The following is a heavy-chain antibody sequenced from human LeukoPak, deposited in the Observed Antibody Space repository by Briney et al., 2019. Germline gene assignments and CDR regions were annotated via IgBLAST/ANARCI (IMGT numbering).Heavy chain of an antibody. D-gene: IGHD6-19*01. CDR1: GFTFSSYS. J-gene: IGHJ4*01. CDR2: ITSPVGHI. Sequence: TGGSLRLSCAASGFTFSSYSMNWVRQAPGKGLEWVSSITSPVGHIYYADSLKGRISISRDNARISLYVRRKSLRDEDRAVCDRATDGRSSGWYGFDYWGQGTMVTVSS. V-gene: IGHV3-21*01. CDR3: ATDGRSSGWYGFDY.